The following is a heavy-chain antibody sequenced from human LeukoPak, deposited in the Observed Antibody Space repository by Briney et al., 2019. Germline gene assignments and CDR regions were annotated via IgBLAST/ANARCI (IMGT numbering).Heavy chain of an antibody. V-gene: IGHV3-33*01. CDR3: TRQADTGYGDYSDY. D-gene: IGHD4-17*01. CDR1: GFTFSSYG. J-gene: IGHJ4*02. Sequence: PGGSLRLSCAASGFTFSSYGMHWVRQAPGKGLEWVAVIWYDGSNKYYADSVKGRFTISRDNSKNTLYLQMNSLRAEDTAVYYCTRQADTGYGDYSDYWGQGTLVTVSS. CDR2: IWYDGSNK.